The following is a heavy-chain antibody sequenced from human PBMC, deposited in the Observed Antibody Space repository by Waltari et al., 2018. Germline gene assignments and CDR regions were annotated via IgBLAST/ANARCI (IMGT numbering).Heavy chain of an antibody. CDR1: GGSISSSSYY. CDR3: AVYNGVTVPDF. Sequence: QLQLQESGPGLVKPSETLSLTCTVSGGSISSSSYYWGWIRQPPGKGLEWIGSIYYSGSTYYNPSLKSRVTISVDTSKNQFSLKLSSVTAADTAVYYCAVYNGVTVPDFWGQGTLVTVSS. V-gene: IGHV4-39*01. J-gene: IGHJ4*02. D-gene: IGHD5-12*01. CDR2: IYYSGST.